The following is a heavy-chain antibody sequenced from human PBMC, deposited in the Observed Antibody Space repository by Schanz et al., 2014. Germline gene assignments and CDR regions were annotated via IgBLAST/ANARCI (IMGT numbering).Heavy chain of an antibody. D-gene: IGHD3-3*01. J-gene: IGHJ4*02. Sequence: GPGVKQPGATVKVSCKASGYIFINSGISWVRQAPGQGLEWMGWISVYNHNKEYDQKFQGRVTITRDTSASTAYMALTDLRSDDTAVYYCARDRRFFDRDDLYYFDSWGQGTLVTVSS. V-gene: IGHV1-18*01. CDR1: GYIFINSG. CDR2: ISVYNHNK. CDR3: ARDRRFFDRDDLYYFDS.